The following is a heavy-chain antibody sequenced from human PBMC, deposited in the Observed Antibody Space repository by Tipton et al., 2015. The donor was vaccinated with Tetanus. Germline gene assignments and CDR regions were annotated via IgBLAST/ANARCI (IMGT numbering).Heavy chain of an antibody. D-gene: IGHD3-10*01. CDR1: GFTFSSFG. J-gene: IGHJ4*02. CDR3: AKDMGDYYGSGSYSNFDY. CDR2: ITGSSSYI. V-gene: IGHV3-21*04. Sequence: LSLTCAASGFTFSSFGMTWVRQAPGKGLEWVSSITGSSSYIYYADSVKGRFTISRDNAKNSLYLQMNSLRAEDTALYYCAKDMGDYYGSGSYSNFDYWGQGTLVTVSS.